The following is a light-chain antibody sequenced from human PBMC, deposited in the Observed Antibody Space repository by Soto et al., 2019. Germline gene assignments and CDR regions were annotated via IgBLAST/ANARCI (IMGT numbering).Light chain of an antibody. V-gene: IGLV1-51*01. J-gene: IGLJ3*02. CDR2: DNN. CDR1: SSNIGNNY. CDR3: ATWDGSLPGRV. Sequence: QSVLTQSPSVSAAPGQKVTISCSGSSSNIGNNYVSWYQQLPGTAPKLLIYDNNKRPSGIPDRLSGSKSGTSGTLDITGLRTGDGADYSCATWDGSLPGRVFGGGTKVTVL.